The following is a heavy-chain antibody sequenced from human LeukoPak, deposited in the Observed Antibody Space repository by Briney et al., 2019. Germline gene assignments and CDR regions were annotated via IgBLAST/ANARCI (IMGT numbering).Heavy chain of an antibody. V-gene: IGHV3-49*04. J-gene: IGHJ4*02. CDR3: TREVGGYSLY. CDR2: IRSKAYGGTT. D-gene: IGHD5-18*01. Sequence: GGSLRLSCTASGFTFGDYAMSWVRQAPGKGLEWVGFIRSKAYGGTTEYAASVKGRFTISRDDAKSIAYLQMNSLKTEDTGVYYCTREVGGYSLYWGQGTLVTVSS. CDR1: GFTFGDYA.